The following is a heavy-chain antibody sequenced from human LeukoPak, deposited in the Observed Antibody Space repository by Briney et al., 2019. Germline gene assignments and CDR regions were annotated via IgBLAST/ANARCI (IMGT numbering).Heavy chain of an antibody. CDR1: GFTVSSNY. CDR3: ARYASFPRHLDL. D-gene: IGHD1-26*01. J-gene: IGHJ2*01. Sequence: GSLRLSCAASGFTVSSNYMSWVRQAPGKGLEWIGHIYYSGSTKYNPSFQSRLTVSVDTSKNQISLNLSSVTAADTAVYFCARYASFPRHLDLWGRGTLVTVSS. V-gene: IGHV4-59*02. CDR2: IYYSGST.